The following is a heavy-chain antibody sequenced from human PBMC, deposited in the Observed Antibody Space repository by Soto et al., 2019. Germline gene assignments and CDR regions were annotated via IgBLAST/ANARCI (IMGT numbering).Heavy chain of an antibody. CDR3: ARHRIEYSSSRAFDI. Sequence: PGESLKISCKGSGYSFTSYWIGWVRQMPGKGLEWMGIIYPGDSDTRYSPSFQGQVTITADKSISTAYLQWSSLKASDTAIYYCARHRIEYSSSRAFDIWGQGTMVTVSS. V-gene: IGHV5-51*01. CDR1: GYSFTSYW. CDR2: IYPGDSDT. D-gene: IGHD6-6*01. J-gene: IGHJ3*02.